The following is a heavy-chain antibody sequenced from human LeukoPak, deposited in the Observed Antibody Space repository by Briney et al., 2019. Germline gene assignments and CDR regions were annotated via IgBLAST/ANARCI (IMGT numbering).Heavy chain of an antibody. D-gene: IGHD6-13*01. CDR1: GFPFSNYW. Sequence: GGSLRLSCAASGFPFSNYWMSWVRQAPGKGLEWVSAISGSGGSTYYADSVKGRFTISRDNSKNTLYLQINSLRAEDTAVYYCATGGSSWYYFDYWGQGTLVTVSS. J-gene: IGHJ4*02. V-gene: IGHV3-23*01. CDR3: ATGGSSWYYFDY. CDR2: ISGSGGST.